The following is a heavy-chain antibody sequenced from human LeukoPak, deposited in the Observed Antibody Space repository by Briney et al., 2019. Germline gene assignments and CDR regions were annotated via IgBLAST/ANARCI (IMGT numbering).Heavy chain of an antibody. CDR1: GFTFSSYA. V-gene: IGHV3-23*01. CDR2: ISGSGGST. Sequence: GALRLSCAASGFTFSSYAMSWVRQAPGKGLEWVSAISGSGGSTYYADSVKGRFTISRDNSKNTLYLQMNSLRAEDTAVYYCAKKSGAVRGVISYFDYWGQGTLVTVSS. D-gene: IGHD3-10*01. CDR3: AKKSGAVRGVISYFDY. J-gene: IGHJ4*02.